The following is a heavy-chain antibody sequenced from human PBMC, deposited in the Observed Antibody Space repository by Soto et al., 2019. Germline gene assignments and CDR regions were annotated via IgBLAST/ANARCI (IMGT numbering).Heavy chain of an antibody. V-gene: IGHV3-23*01. D-gene: IGHD3-22*01. CDR3: AANRGYNYYYGMDV. Sequence: GGSLRLSCAASGFSFSAYAMSWVRQIPGKGLEWVSAIIGSGRHTYYADSVKGRFTISRDNSQNTLFLQMNSLRAEDTAVYYCAANRGYNYYYGMDVWGQGTTVTVS. CDR2: IIGSGRHT. J-gene: IGHJ6*02. CDR1: GFSFSAYA.